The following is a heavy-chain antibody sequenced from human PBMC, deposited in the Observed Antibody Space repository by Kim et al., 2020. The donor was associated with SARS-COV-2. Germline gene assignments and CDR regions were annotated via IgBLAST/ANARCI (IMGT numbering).Heavy chain of an antibody. CDR2: MNPNSGNT. CDR1: GYTFTSYD. J-gene: IGHJ6*02. Sequence: ASVKVSCKASGYTFTSYDINWVRQATGQGLEWMGWMNPNSGNTGYAQKFQGRVTMTRNTSISTAYMELSSLRSEDTAVYYCARGLWWELPPYYYYGMDVWGQGTTVTVSS. CDR3: ARGLWWELPPYYYYGMDV. D-gene: IGHD1-26*01. V-gene: IGHV1-8*01.